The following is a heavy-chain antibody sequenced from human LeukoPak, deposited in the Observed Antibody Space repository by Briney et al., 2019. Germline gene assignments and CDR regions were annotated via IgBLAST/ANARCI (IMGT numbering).Heavy chain of an antibody. D-gene: IGHD4-17*01. J-gene: IGHJ6*02. CDR3: ARLNYGDYSYGMDV. V-gene: IGHV4-39*01. CDR1: GGSISSSSYY. CDR2: IYYSGST. Sequence: SETLSLTCTVSGGSISSSSYYWGWIRQPPGKGLEWIGSIYYSGSTYYNPSLKSRVTISVDTSKNQFSLKLSSVTAADTAVYYCARLNYGDYSYGMDVWAKGPRSPSP.